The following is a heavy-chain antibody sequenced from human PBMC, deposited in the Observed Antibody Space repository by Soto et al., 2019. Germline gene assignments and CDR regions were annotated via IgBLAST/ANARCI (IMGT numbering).Heavy chain of an antibody. CDR2: IPQDGVDG. Sequence: PGGSLRLSCEVSGFTFSMYSMSWVRQSPGKGLEWVAKIPQDGVDGHYADSVKGRFIISRDNGKNSLHLQLNNLRAEDTAVYYCARDHLILPAHDFFYGSDVWGRGATVTVYS. D-gene: IGHD2-21*02. CDR1: GFTFSMYS. V-gene: IGHV3-7*03. J-gene: IGHJ6*02. CDR3: ARDHLILPAHDFFYGSDV.